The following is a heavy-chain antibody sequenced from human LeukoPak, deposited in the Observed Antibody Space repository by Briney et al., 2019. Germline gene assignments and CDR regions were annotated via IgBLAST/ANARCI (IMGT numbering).Heavy chain of an antibody. D-gene: IGHD6-25*01. CDR1: GGSISSYY. CDR2: IYYSGST. Sequence: SETLSLTCTVSGGSISSYYWSWIRQPPGKGLEWIGYIYYSGSTNYNPSLKSRVTISVDTSKNQFSLKLSSVTAADTAVYYCARQRRPYGMDVWGQGTTVTVSS. J-gene: IGHJ6*02. V-gene: IGHV4-59*01. CDR3: ARQRRPYGMDV.